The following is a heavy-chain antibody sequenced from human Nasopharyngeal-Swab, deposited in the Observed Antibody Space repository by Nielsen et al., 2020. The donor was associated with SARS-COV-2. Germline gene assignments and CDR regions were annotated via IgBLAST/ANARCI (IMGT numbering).Heavy chain of an antibody. J-gene: IGHJ4*02. Sequence: GESLKISCAASGFTFSNYAMHWVRQAPGKGLKWVALISYDGSNENYADSVKGRFTISRDNSKNTLYLQMNSLRADDTAVYYCAKDSQMYFYDSRGYGPPDYWGQGTLVTVSS. V-gene: IGHV3-30*04. D-gene: IGHD3-22*01. CDR3: AKDSQMYFYDSRGYGPPDY. CDR1: GFTFSNYA. CDR2: ISYDGSNE.